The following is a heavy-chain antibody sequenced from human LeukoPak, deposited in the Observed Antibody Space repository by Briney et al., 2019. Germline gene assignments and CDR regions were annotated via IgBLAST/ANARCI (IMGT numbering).Heavy chain of an antibody. J-gene: IGHJ6*03. D-gene: IGHD4-17*01. V-gene: IGHV4-59*01. Sequence: SETLSLTGTVSARSISSYYWSWIRQPPGKGLERSGYIYYRGSTNYNPSLKSRVTISVDTSKSQFSLKLSSVTAADTAVYYCARGLDDYGDSLSYYYYYMDVWGKGTTVTVSS. CDR1: ARSISSYY. CDR3: ARGLDDYGDSLSYYYYYMDV. CDR2: IYYRGST.